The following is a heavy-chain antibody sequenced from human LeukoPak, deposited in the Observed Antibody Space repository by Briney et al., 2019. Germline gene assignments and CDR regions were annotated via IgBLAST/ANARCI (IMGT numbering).Heavy chain of an antibody. V-gene: IGHV4-34*01. CDR2: INHSGST. Sequence: PSETLSLTCAVYGGSFSGYYWSWIRQPPGKGLEWIGEINHSGSTNYNPSLKSRVTISVDTSKNQFSLKLSSVTAADTAVYYCARERPSYYDILTGYYPRSLPYYFDYWGQGTLVTVSS. J-gene: IGHJ4*02. CDR1: GGSFSGYY. CDR3: ARERPSYYDILTGYYPRSLPYYFDY. D-gene: IGHD3-9*01.